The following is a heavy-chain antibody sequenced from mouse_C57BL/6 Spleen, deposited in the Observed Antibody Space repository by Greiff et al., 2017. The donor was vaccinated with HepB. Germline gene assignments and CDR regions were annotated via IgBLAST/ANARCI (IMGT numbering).Heavy chain of an antibody. CDR3: ARGGNYSYYFDD. Sequence: EVKVEESGADLVKPGGSLKLSCAASGFTFSSYGMSWVRQTPDKRLEWVATISSGGSYTYYPDSVKGRFTISRDNAKKTLYLQMSSRKSEDTAMYYCARGGNYSYYFDDWGQGTTLTVAS. J-gene: IGHJ2*01. CDR2: ISSGGSYT. D-gene: IGHD2-1*01. V-gene: IGHV5-6*02. CDR1: GFTFSSYG.